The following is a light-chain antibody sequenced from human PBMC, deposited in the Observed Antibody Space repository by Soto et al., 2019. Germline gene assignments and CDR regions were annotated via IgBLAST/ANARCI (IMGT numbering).Light chain of an antibody. CDR2: DVI. V-gene: IGLV2-14*01. Sequence: QSALTQPASVSGSPGEAITISCTGTTSDVGGYNFVSWYQQYPGKAPKLMIYDVIDRPSGVSNRFSGSKSGNTASLTISGLRAEDEADYYCSSYRSTNLYAFGTGTKVTVL. J-gene: IGLJ1*01. CDR1: TSDVGGYNF. CDR3: SSYRSTNLYA.